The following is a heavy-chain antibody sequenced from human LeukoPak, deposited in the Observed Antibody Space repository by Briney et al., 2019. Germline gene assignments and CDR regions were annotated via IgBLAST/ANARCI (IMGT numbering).Heavy chain of an antibody. J-gene: IGHJ6*03. CDR2: IYTSGST. V-gene: IGHV4-39*07. Sequence: SETLSLTCAVSGGSISSNSYYWGWIRQPPGKGLEWIGRIYTSGSTNYNPSLKSRVTMSVDTSKDQFSLKLSSVTAADTAVYYCARDRYYDSSGYYLYYYYMDVWGKGTTVTISS. CDR3: ARDRYYDSSGYYLYYYYMDV. CDR1: GGSISSNSYY. D-gene: IGHD3-22*01.